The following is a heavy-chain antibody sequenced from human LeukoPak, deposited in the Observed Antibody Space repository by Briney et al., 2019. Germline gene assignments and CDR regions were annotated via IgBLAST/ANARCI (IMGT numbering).Heavy chain of an antibody. CDR1: GYTFTSYD. D-gene: IGHD2-2*01. CDR2: MDPNSGNT. V-gene: IGHV1-8*03. J-gene: IGHJ3*02. Sequence: ASVKVSCKASGYTFTSYDINWVRQATGQGLEWMGWMDPNSGNTGYAQKFQGRVTITRNTSISTAYMELSSLRSEDTAVYYCARGGVPAAMGGAFDIWGQGTMVTVSS. CDR3: ARGGVPAAMGGAFDI.